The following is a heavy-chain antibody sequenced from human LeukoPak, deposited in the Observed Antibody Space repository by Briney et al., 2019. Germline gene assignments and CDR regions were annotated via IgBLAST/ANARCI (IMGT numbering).Heavy chain of an antibody. CDR1: GFTFSSYG. Sequence: GGSLRFSCAASGFTFSSYGMHWVRQAPGKGLEWVAVISYDGSNKYYTDSVKGRFTISRDNSKNTLYLQMNSLRAEDTAVYYCAKEGGYDSYYFDYWGQGTLVTVSS. V-gene: IGHV3-30*18. CDR3: AKEGGYDSYYFDY. J-gene: IGHJ4*02. CDR2: ISYDGSNK. D-gene: IGHD5-12*01.